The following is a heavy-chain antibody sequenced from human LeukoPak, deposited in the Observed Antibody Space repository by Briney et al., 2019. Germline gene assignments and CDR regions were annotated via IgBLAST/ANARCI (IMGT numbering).Heavy chain of an antibody. V-gene: IGHV3-66*01. CDR1: GFTVSSNY. CDR3: ARDKCSSTSCYDGGFDY. J-gene: IGHJ4*02. CDR2: IYSGGST. D-gene: IGHD2-2*01. Sequence: GGSLRLSRAASGFTVSSNYMSWVRQAPGKGLEWVSVIYSGGSTYYADSVKGRFTISRDNSKNTLYLQMNSLRAEDTAVYYCARDKCSSTSCYDGGFDYWGQGTLVTVSS.